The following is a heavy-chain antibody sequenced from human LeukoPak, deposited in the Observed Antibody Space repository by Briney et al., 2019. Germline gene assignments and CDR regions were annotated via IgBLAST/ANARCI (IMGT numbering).Heavy chain of an antibody. CDR1: GFTFSSFG. D-gene: IGHD2-15*01. V-gene: IGHV3-30*03. Sequence: GRSLRLSCAASGFTFSSFGMHWVRQAPGQGLEWVAVISYDGSIKYYADSVKGRFTISRDNAKNSLYLQMNSLRAEDTAVYYCARDGGTAGEFDYWGQGTLATVSS. J-gene: IGHJ4*02. CDR3: ARDGGTAGEFDY. CDR2: ISYDGSIK.